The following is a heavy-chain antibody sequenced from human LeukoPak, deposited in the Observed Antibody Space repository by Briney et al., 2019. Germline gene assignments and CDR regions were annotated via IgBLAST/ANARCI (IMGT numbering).Heavy chain of an antibody. CDR3: AKDSSPHYSSSWYDY. D-gene: IGHD6-13*01. CDR1: GFTFSSYW. CDR2: ISGSGGST. V-gene: IGHV3-23*01. Sequence: GGSLRLSCAASGFTFSSYWMHWVRQAPGKGLEWVSAISGSGGSTYYADSVKGRFTISRDNSKNTLYLQMNSLRAEDTAVYYCAKDSSPHYSSSWYDYWGQGTLVTVSS. J-gene: IGHJ4*02.